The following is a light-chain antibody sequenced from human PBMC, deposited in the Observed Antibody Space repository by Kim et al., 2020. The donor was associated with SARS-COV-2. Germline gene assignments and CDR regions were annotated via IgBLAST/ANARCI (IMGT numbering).Light chain of an antibody. Sequence: WSPGETASLACRASQSVSSSYLAWYQQKPGQAPRLLIYGASSRATGIPDRFSGSGSGTDFTLTISRLEPEDFAVYYCQQYGSSPQTFGQGTKLEI. V-gene: IGKV3-20*01. CDR2: GAS. CDR3: QQYGSSPQT. J-gene: IGKJ2*01. CDR1: QSVSSSY.